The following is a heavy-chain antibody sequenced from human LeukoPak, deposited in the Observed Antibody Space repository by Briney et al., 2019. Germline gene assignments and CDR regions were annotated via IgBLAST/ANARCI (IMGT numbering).Heavy chain of an antibody. Sequence: GGSLRLSCAASGFTFSSYGMHWVRQAPGKGLEWVAAIWYDGSNKYYADSVKGRFTISRDNSKNTLYLQMNSLRAEDTAVYYCARDNVLQLSFDYWGQGTLVTVSS. V-gene: IGHV3-33*01. CDR2: IWYDGSNK. J-gene: IGHJ4*02. CDR1: GFTFSSYG. CDR3: ARDNVLQLSFDY. D-gene: IGHD5-18*01.